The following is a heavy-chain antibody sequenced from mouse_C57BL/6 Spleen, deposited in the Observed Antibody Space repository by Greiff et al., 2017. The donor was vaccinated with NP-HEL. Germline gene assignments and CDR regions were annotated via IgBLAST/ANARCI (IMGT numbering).Heavy chain of an antibody. CDR1: GYTFTSYW. D-gene: IGHD2-2*01. V-gene: IGHV1-50*01. Sequence: QVQLQQPGAELVKPGASVKLSCKASGYTFTSYWMQWVKQRPGQGLEWTGESDPSDSYTNYNQKFKGKATLTVDTSSSTAYMQLSSLTSEDSAVYYCARKGYAWFAYWGQGTLVTVSA. CDR3: ARKGYAWFAY. CDR2: SDPSDSYT. J-gene: IGHJ3*01.